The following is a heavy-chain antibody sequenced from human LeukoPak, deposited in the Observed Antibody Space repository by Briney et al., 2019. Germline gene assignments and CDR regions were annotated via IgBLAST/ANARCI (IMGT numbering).Heavy chain of an antibody. CDR3: EREGLVAAARDSGGM. J-gene: IGHJ2*01. V-gene: IGHV3-21*01. D-gene: IGHD2-15*01. CDR2: ISSSSSYI. CDR1: GFTFSSYS. Sequence: PGGSLRLSCAASGFTFSSYSMNWVRQAPGKGLEWVSSISSSSSYIYYADSVKGRFTISRDNAKNSLYLQLNSLRAEHTPVYYCEREGLVAAARDSGGMGGRGT.